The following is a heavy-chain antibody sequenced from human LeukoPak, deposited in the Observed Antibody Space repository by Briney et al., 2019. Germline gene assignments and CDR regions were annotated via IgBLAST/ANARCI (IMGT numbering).Heavy chain of an antibody. J-gene: IGHJ5*02. V-gene: IGHV4-34*01. CDR1: GGSFSGYY. D-gene: IGHD6-13*01. CDR2: INHSGST. Sequence: SETLSLTCAVYGGSFSGYYWSWLRQPPGKGLEWIGEINHSGSTNYNPSLKSRVTISVDTSKNQSSLKLSSVTAADTAVYYCARGRYSSSWYNWFDRWGQGTLVTVSS. CDR3: ARGRYSSSWYNWFDR.